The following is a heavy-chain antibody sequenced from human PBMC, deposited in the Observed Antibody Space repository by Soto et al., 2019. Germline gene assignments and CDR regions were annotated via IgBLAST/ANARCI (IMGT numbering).Heavy chain of an antibody. CDR1: GGSISSSNW. J-gene: IGHJ6*02. CDR2: TYHSGST. CDR3: ARVGIVVVTAKVYYYYGMDV. D-gene: IGHD2-21*02. Sequence: SESLSLTCAVSGGSISSSNWWSWARQPPGKGLEWIGETYHSGSTNYNPSLKSRVTISVDKSKNQFSLKLSSVTAADTAVYYCARVGIVVVTAKVYYYYGMDVWGQGTTVTVSS. V-gene: IGHV4-4*02.